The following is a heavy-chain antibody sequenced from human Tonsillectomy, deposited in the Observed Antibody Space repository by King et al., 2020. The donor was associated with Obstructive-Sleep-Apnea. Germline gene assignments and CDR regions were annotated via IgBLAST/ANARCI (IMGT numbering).Heavy chain of an antibody. D-gene: IGHD5-18*01. V-gene: IGHV4-4*02. J-gene: IGHJ4*02. CDR1: GGSISISYW. Sequence: QLQESGPGLVKPSGTLSLTCVVSGGSISISYWWSLVRQPPGKGLEWIGEMYHSGSSNYNPALKSRVTMSVDESKNHFSLKLSSVTAADTAVYYCATSTAMALFQYWGQGTLVTVSS. CDR2: MYHSGSS. CDR3: ATSTAMALFQY.